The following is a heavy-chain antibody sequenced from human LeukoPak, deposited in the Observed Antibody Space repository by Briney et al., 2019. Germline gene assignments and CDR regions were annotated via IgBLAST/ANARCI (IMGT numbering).Heavy chain of an antibody. D-gene: IGHD5-12*01. Sequence: SVKLSCKASGGTFSSYAISWVRHAPGQGLEWRGGIIPILGIANYAQKCKGRVTITEDKSTSTAYMELSSLRSEDTAVYYCARDRDSGYEPEGNWFDPWGQGTLVTVSS. CDR3: ARDRDSGYEPEGNWFDP. V-gene: IGHV1-69*10. CDR1: GGTFSSYA. J-gene: IGHJ5*02. CDR2: IIPILGIA.